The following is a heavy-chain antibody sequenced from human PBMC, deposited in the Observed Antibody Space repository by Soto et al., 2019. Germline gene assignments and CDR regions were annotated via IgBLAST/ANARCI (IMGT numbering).Heavy chain of an antibody. J-gene: IGHJ4*01. Sequence: EVQLVESGGGLVKPGGSLRLSCAASGFTFSNAWINWFRQAPGKGLEWVGRIKSKTDGGTTDYAEPVKGRFAISRDDSNNMVYLQMNSLKIEDTAVYYCTTDSYSTIIIVRFDYWGHGTLVTVSP. D-gene: IGHD3-22*01. CDR2: IKSKTDGGTT. CDR1: GFTFSNAW. CDR3: TTDSYSTIIIVRFDY. V-gene: IGHV3-15*07.